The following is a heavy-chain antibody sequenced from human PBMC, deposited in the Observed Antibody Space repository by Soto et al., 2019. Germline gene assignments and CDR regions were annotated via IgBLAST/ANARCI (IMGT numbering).Heavy chain of an antibody. Sequence: GGSLRLSCAASGFTFSSYGMHWVRQAPGKGLEWVAVISYDGSNKYYADSVKGRFTISRDNSKNTLYLQMNSLRAEDTAVYYCAKDGVDYSKPYYYYYGMDVWGQGTTVTVSS. V-gene: IGHV3-30*18. CDR3: AKDGVDYSKPYYYYYGMDV. CDR2: ISYDGSNK. J-gene: IGHJ6*02. CDR1: GFTFSSYG. D-gene: IGHD4-4*01.